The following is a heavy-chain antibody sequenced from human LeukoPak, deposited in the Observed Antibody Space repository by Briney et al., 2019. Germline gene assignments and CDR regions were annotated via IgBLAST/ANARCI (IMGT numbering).Heavy chain of an antibody. Sequence: PGESLKISCKGSGYSFTSYWIGWVRQMPGKGLEWMARIDPSDSYTNYSPSFQGHVTISADKSISTAYLQWSSLKASDTAKYYCARPKGEGSGPYGMDVWGQGTTVSVSS. J-gene: IGHJ6*02. CDR2: IDPSDSYT. V-gene: IGHV5-10-1*01. CDR3: ARPKGEGSGPYGMDV. D-gene: IGHD3-10*01. CDR1: GYSFTSYW.